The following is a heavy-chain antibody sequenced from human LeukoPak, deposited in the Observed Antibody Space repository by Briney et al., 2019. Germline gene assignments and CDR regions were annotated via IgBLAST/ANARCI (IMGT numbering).Heavy chain of an antibody. CDR2: INHSGSV. CDR3: ARRPRGVIIKTWFES. J-gene: IGHJ5*01. V-gene: IGHV4-34*01. Sequence: PSETLSLTCAVYDGSFSGYYCSWIRQPPGKGLQWIGEINHSGSVNYNPSLKSRVTILLYTSKNQFSLNLSSVTAADTAVYYCARRPRGVIIKTWFESWGQGTLVTVS. CDR1: DGSFSGYY. D-gene: IGHD3-10*01.